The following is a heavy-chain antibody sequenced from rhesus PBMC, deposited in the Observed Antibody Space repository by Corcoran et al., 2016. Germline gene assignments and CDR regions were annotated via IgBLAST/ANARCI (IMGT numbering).Heavy chain of an antibody. CDR2: INTGGGST. J-gene: IGHJ6*01. CDR3: AKARAPTYGLDS. CDR1: GLTFSSYY. Sequence: EVQLGESGGGLVRPGGALRLSWTGSGLTFSSYYMYGVRPAPGKGLEWVSAINTGGGSTWYTDSVKGRFTISKENAKNTLYLQMDSLRAEDTAVYYCAKARAPTYGLDSWGQGVVVTVSS. V-gene: IGHV3-8*01.